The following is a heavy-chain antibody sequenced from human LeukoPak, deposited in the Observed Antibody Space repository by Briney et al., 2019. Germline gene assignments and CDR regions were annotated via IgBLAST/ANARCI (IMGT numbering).Heavy chain of an antibody. CDR2: ISSSSSYI. CDR1: GFTFSSYS. D-gene: IGHD6-19*01. CDR3: ARETGSGWYPDAFDC. J-gene: IGHJ4*02. Sequence: PGGSLRLSCAASGFTFSSYSMNWVRQAPGKGLEWVSSISSSSSYIYYADSVKGRFTISRDNAKNSLYLQMNSLRAEDTAVYYCARETGSGWYPDAFDCWGQGTLVTVSS. V-gene: IGHV3-21*01.